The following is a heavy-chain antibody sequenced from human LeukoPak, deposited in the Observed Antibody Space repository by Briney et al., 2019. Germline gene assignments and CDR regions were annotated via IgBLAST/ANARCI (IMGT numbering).Heavy chain of an antibody. V-gene: IGHV3-74*03. J-gene: IGHJ4*02. CDR2: ISGDGTIT. Sequence: GGSLRLSCEPSGFPFSSYWMLWVRQAPGKGLVWVSRISGDGTITTYADFVKGRFTISRDNTKNILYLQMNSLKVDDTAIYYCSRSQFDYWGQGVLVTVSS. CDR1: GFPFSSYW. CDR3: SRSQFDY.